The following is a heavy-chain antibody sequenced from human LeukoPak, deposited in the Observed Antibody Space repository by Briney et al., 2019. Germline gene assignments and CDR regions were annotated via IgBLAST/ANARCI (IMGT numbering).Heavy chain of an antibody. V-gene: IGHV5-51*04. CDR3: ARRGIAAAGTNWFDP. CDR2: IYPGDSDT. Sequence: PGESLKISCKGSGYSFTSYWIGWVRQMPGKGREWMGIIYPGDSDTRYSPSFQGQVTISADKPISTAYLQWSSLKASDTAMYYCARRGIAAAGTNWFDPWGQGTLVTVSS. J-gene: IGHJ5*02. D-gene: IGHD6-13*01. CDR1: GYSFTSYW.